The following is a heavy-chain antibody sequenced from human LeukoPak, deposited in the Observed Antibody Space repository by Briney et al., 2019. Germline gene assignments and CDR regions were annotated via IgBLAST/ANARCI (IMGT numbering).Heavy chain of an antibody. Sequence: PGGSLRLSCAASGFTFSSYGIHWVRQAPGKGLEWVAFIRYDGSHKYYADSVRGRFTVSRDNSKNTLYLQMNSLRAEDTAVYYCARSHNVPAVHIAAFDIWGQGTMVTVSS. CDR1: GFTFSSYG. V-gene: IGHV3-30*02. CDR2: IRYDGSHK. D-gene: IGHD2-2*01. CDR3: ARSHNVPAVHIAAFDI. J-gene: IGHJ3*02.